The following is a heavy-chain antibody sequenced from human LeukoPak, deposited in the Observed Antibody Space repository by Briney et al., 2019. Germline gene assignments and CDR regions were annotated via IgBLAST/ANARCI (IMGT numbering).Heavy chain of an antibody. CDR3: ARGGARYHRNAFDI. CDR2: IYYSGST. D-gene: IGHD3-9*01. CDR1: GGSISSYY. J-gene: IGHJ3*02. Sequence: PSETLSLTXTVSGGSISSYYWSWIRQPPGKGLEWIGYIYYSGSTNYNPSLKSRVTISVDTSKNQFSLKLSSVTAADTAVYYCARGGARYHRNAFDIWGQGTMVTVSS. V-gene: IGHV4-59*01.